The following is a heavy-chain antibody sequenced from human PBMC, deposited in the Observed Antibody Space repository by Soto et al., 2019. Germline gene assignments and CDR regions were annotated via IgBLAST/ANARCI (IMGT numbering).Heavy chain of an antibody. J-gene: IGHJ6*02. CDR3: ARHAFGPLHGLVDV. Sequence: QVQLQESGPGLVKPSETLSLTCTVSGGSITNYYCSWFRQPPGKGLEWIGYINYDGYSAYNLSLKRRVTLVMDTSKTQFSLMLESVTATDTAVYYCARHAFGPLHGLVDVWSQGTTVIVSS. CDR2: INYDGYS. D-gene: IGHD3-10*01. CDR1: GGSITNYY. V-gene: IGHV4-59*08.